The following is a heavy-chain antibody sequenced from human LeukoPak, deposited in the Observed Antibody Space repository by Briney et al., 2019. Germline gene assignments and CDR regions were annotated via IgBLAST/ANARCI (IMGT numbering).Heavy chain of an antibody. D-gene: IGHD3-22*01. CDR1: GFTFSSYA. CDR3: AEPEGGYYDIRPD. Sequence: GGSLRLSCAASGFTFSSYAMHWVRQAPGKGLEWVAVISYDGSNKYYADSVKGRFTISRDNSKNTLYLQMNSLRAEDTAVYYCAEPEGGYYDIRPDWGQGTLVTVSS. V-gene: IGHV3-30*04. J-gene: IGHJ4*02. CDR2: ISYDGSNK.